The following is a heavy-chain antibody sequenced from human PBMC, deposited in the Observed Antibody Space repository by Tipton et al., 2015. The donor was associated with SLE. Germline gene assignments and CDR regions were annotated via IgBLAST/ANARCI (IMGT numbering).Heavy chain of an antibody. Sequence: QLVQSGAEVKKPGASVKVSCKASGYTFTSYYMHWVRQAPGQGLEWMGIINPSGGSTSYAQKFQGRVTMTTDTSTSTAYMELRSLRSDDTALYYCAREGGWYSNYYYYYMDVWGKGTTVTVSS. D-gene: IGHD6-19*01. CDR3: AREGGWYSNYYYYYMDV. CDR2: INPSGGST. J-gene: IGHJ6*03. CDR1: GYTFTSYY. V-gene: IGHV1-46*01.